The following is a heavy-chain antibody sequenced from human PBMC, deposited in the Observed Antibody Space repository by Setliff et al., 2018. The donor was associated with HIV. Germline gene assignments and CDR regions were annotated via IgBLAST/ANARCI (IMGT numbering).Heavy chain of an antibody. CDR1: GGSISSYC. D-gene: IGHD3-10*01. V-gene: IGHV4-4*08. CDR2: IYTSGST. J-gene: IGHJ6*03. CDR3: ASLDGSESPYIYYYYMDV. Sequence: PSETLSLTCTVSGGSISSYCWSWIRQPPGKGLEWIGSIYTSGSTNYYPSLKSRLTISLDTKNQFSLKLSSVTAADTAVYYCASLDGSESPYIYYYYMDVWGEGTAVTVSS.